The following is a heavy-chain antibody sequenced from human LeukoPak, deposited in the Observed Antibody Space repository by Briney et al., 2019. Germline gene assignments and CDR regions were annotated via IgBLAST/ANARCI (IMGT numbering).Heavy chain of an antibody. Sequence: GGSLRLSCAASGFTVSSNYMSWVRQAPGKGLEWVSVIYSSGTTYYADSVKGRFTISRDNSKNTLYLQMNSLRAGDTAVYYCAKPHFDDWGQGTLVTVSS. V-gene: IGHV3-66*03. CDR2: IYSSGTT. J-gene: IGHJ4*02. CDR3: AKPHFDD. CDR1: GFTVSSNY.